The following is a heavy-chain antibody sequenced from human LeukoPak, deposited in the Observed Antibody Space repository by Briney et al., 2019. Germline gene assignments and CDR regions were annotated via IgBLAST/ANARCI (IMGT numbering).Heavy chain of an antibody. CDR3: ARRGVFGYSHDL. CDR1: GGTFSSYA. V-gene: IGHV1-69*01. CDR2: IIPIFGTA. Sequence: ASVKVSCKASGGTFSSYAISWVRQAPGQGLEWMGGIIPIFGTANYAQKFQGRVTITADESTSTAYMELSSLRSEDTAVYYCARRGVFGYSHDLWGRGTLVTVSS. D-gene: IGHD5-18*01. J-gene: IGHJ2*01.